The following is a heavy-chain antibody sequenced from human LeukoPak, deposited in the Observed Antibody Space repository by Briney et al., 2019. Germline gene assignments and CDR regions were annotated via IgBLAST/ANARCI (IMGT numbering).Heavy chain of an antibody. CDR2: ISAHNGNT. V-gene: IGHV1-18*01. CDR1: GYTFTSYG. D-gene: IGHD3-16*01. CDR3: ARDYRGEYWFDP. Sequence: ASVKVSCTASGYTFTSYGISWVRQAPGQGLEWMGWISAHNGNTNYAQKLQGRVTMTTDTSTSTAYMELRSLRSDDTAVYYCARDYRGEYWFDPWGQGTLVTVSS. J-gene: IGHJ5*02.